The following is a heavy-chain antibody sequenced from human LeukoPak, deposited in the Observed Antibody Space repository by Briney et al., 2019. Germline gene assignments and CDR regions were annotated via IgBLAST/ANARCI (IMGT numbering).Heavy chain of an antibody. D-gene: IGHD6-13*01. V-gene: IGHV4-39*07. CDR3: ARVSYSSSWHNVYYYYYMDV. Sequence: SETLSLTCTVSGGSISSSSYYWGWIRQPPGKGLEWIGRIYNSGSTYYNPSLKSRVTISVDTSKNQFSLKLSSVTAADTAVYYCARVSYSSSWHNVYYYYYMDVWGKGTTVTVSS. CDR2: IYNSGST. CDR1: GGSISSSSYY. J-gene: IGHJ6*03.